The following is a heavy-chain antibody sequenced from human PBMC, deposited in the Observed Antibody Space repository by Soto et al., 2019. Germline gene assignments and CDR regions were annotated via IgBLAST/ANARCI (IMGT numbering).Heavy chain of an antibody. V-gene: IGHV6-1*01. CDR3: VRDRYSSSGWFDP. J-gene: IGHJ5*02. CDR1: GASVSSYSAA. Sequence: SQTLSLTCAISGASVSSYSAAWNWIRQSPSGGLEWLGRTYYRSRFFSDYAESVKIRIIINPDTSKNQFSLQLKSVTPEDTAVYYCVRDRYSSSGWFDPWGQGTPVTVSS. CDR2: TYYRSRFFS. D-gene: IGHD3-10*01.